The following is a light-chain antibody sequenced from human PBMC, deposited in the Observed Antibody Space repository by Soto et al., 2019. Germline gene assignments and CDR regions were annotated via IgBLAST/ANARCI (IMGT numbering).Light chain of an antibody. CDR3: QQYNNWPRT. J-gene: IGKJ1*01. CDR2: EAS. CDR1: QSIGIN. V-gene: IGKV3-15*01. Sequence: ETVVTQSPAILSVSPGERATLSCRASQSIGINLAWYQQKPGQAPSLLIYEASTRATGVPDRFSGSGSGTDFTLTFSSLQSADLAVYHCQQYNNWPRTFGQGTKVDIK.